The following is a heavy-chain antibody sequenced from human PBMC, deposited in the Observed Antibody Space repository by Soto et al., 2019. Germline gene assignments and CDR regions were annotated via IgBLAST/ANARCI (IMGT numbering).Heavy chain of an antibody. CDR2: IGENT. CDR3: ARHQWPGFDY. J-gene: IGHJ4*02. Sequence: EVQLLESGGDFVQPGGSLRISCAASGFTLSNFDVSWVRQAPGKGLEWVSSIGENTYYADSVRGRFTLSRDNAQNTLYMQMNSLRVEDTAVYFCARHQWPGFDYWGQGTLVNVSS. CDR1: GFTLSNFD. D-gene: IGHD6-19*01. V-gene: IGHV3-23*01.